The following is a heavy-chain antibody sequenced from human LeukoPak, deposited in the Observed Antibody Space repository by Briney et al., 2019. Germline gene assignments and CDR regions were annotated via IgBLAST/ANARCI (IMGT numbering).Heavy chain of an antibody. Sequence: PGRSLRLSCAASGFTFSSYAMHWVRQAPGKGLEWVAVISYDGSNKYYADSVKGRFTISRDNAKNSLDLQMNGLRPEDTAVYYCARTLHYLPIDWWGQGTLVTVSS. CDR1: GFTFSSYA. D-gene: IGHD1-26*01. V-gene: IGHV3-30-3*01. CDR3: ARTLHYLPIDW. J-gene: IGHJ4*02. CDR2: ISYDGSNK.